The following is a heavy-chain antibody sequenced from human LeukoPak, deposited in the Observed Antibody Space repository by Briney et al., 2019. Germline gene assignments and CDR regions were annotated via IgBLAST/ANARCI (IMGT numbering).Heavy chain of an antibody. CDR3: ARGEVPVKDYDSSGPLGY. Sequence: GGSLRLSCAASGFTVSSNYMSWVRQAPGKGLEWVSVIYSGGSTYYADSVKGRFTISRDNSKNTLYLQMNSLRAEDTAVYYCARGEVPVKDYDSSGPLGYWGQGTLVTVSS. J-gene: IGHJ4*02. D-gene: IGHD3-22*01. CDR2: IYSGGST. CDR1: GFTVSSNY. V-gene: IGHV3-53*01.